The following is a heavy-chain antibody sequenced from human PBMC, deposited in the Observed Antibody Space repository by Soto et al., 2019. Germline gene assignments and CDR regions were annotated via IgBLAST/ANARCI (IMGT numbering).Heavy chain of an antibody. J-gene: IGHJ6*03. Sequence: PGGSLRLSCAASGFTFSSSSMNWVRQAPGKGLEWVSYISSSSTYIYYADSVKGRFTISRDNAKNSMYLQMNSLRVEDTAVYYCARERPMDVWGKGTTVTVSS. CDR3: ARERPMDV. CDR1: GFTFSSSS. CDR2: ISSSSTYI. V-gene: IGHV3-21*01. D-gene: IGHD6-25*01.